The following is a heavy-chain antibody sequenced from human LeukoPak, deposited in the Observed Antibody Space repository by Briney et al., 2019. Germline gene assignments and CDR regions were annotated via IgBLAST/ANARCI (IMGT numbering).Heavy chain of an antibody. CDR1: GFTFSSYA. Sequence: GGSLRLSCAASGFTFSSYAMSWVRQAPGKGLEWVANIKQDGSEKYYVDSVKGRFTISRDNTKNSLYLQMNSLRAEDTAVYYCARGRYCISANCFYFDYWGQGTLVTVSS. CDR2: IKQDGSEK. V-gene: IGHV3-7*01. J-gene: IGHJ4*01. CDR3: ARGRYCISANCFYFDY. D-gene: IGHD2-2*01.